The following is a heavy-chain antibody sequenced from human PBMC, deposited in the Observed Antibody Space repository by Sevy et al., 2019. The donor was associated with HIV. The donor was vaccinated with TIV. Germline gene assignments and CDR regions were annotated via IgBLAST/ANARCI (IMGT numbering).Heavy chain of an antibody. D-gene: IGHD2-2*01. CDR2: ISYDGSNK. V-gene: IGHV3-30*04. J-gene: IGHJ4*02. CDR1: EFTFSSYA. Sequence: GGSLRLSCAASEFTFSSYAMHWVRQAPGKGLEWVAVISYDGSNKYYADSVKGRFTISRDNSKNKVYLQMNSLRAEDTAVDYCARDSSTNWINYYFDYWGQGTLVTVSS. CDR3: ARDSSTNWINYYFDY.